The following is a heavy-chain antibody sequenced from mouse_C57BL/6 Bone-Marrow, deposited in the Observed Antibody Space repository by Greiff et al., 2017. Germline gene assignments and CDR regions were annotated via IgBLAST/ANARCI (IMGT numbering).Heavy chain of an antibody. CDR3: ARSNLIAY. Sequence: EVKLVESGGGLVQPGGSLSLSCAASGFTFTDYYMSWVRQPPGKALEWLGFIRNKANGYTTEYSASVKGRFTISRDNSQIILYLQMNALRAEDSATYYGARSNLIAYWGQGTLVTVTA. CDR1: GFTFTDYY. CDR2: IRNKANGYTT. J-gene: IGHJ3*01. V-gene: IGHV7-3*01.